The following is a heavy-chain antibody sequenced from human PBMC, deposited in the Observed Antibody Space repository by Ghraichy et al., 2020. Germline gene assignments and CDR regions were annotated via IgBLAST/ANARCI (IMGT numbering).Heavy chain of an antibody. D-gene: IGHD3-3*01. Sequence: SETLSLTCTVSGGSISSGDYYWSWVRQPPGKGLEWIGYIYYSGNTYYNPSLKSRVTISVDTSKNQFSLKLSSVTAADTAVYYCAREHVIWSGYHRDMDVWGQGTTVTVSS. CDR3: AREHVIWSGYHRDMDV. CDR2: IYYSGNT. V-gene: IGHV4-30-4*01. CDR1: GGSISSGDYY. J-gene: IGHJ6*02.